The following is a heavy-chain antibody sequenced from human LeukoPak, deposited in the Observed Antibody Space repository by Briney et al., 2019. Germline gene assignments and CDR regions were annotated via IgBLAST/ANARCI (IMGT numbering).Heavy chain of an antibody. CDR2: IYPGDSDT. D-gene: IGHD2-8*01. V-gene: IGHV5-51*01. CDR3: ARTNYGFDI. J-gene: IGHJ3*02. CDR1: GYSFSNSW. Sequence: GESLKISCQGSGYSFSNSWIGWVRPMPGKGLEWMGIIYPGDSDTRYSPSFQGQVTISADKSTSTAYLQWRSLKASDTAMYYCARTNYGFDIWGQGTMVTVSS.